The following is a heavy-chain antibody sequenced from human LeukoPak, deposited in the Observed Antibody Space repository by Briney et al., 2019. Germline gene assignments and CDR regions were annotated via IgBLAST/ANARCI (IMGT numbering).Heavy chain of an antibody. V-gene: IGHV4-61*02. Sequence: SETLSLTCTVSGRSVTGGTNYWSWIRQPAGKGLEWIGRIHTSGTTNYHPSLKSRLTISLDTSKNQFSLKLTSVTAADTAVYYCARERVVSGEPNCFDSWGQGTRVTVSS. CDR2: IHTSGTT. D-gene: IGHD3-3*01. J-gene: IGHJ5*01. CDR1: GRSVTGGTNY. CDR3: ARERVVSGEPNCFDS.